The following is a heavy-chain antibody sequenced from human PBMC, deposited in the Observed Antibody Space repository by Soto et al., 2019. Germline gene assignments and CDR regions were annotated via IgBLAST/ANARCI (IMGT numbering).Heavy chain of an antibody. CDR2: INHSGST. CDR1: GGSFSGYY. Sequence: QVQLQQWGAGLLKPSETLSLTCAVYGGSFSGYYWSWIRQPPGKGLEWIGEINHSGSTNYNPSLKSRVTISVDTSKNQFSLKLSSVTAAETAVYYCARVSGICYYGMDVWGQGTTVTVSS. D-gene: IGHD3-10*01. V-gene: IGHV4-34*01. J-gene: IGHJ6*02. CDR3: ARVSGICYYGMDV.